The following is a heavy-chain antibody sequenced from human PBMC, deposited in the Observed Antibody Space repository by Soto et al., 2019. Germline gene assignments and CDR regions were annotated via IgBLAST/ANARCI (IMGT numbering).Heavy chain of an antibody. D-gene: IGHD3-3*02. Sequence: SETLSLTCTVSGGSVSSGSYYWSWIRQPPGKGLEWIGYIYYSGSTNYNPSLKSRVTISVDTSKNQFSLKLSSVAAADTAVYYCARDSKRAAFDYWGQGTLVTVSS. CDR1: GGSVSSGSYY. V-gene: IGHV4-61*01. J-gene: IGHJ4*02. CDR2: IYYSGST. CDR3: ARDSKRAAFDY.